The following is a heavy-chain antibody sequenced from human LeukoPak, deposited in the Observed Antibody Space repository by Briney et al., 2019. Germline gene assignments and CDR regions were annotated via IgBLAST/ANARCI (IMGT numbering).Heavy chain of an antibody. J-gene: IGHJ5*02. CDR3: AKDLRAYNRPHES. V-gene: IGHV3-23*01. Sequence: GGSLRLSCAASGFTFSSYAMNWVHQAPGKGLEWVSTISGSGSKTYYADSVKGRFTIARDNSKNTMDLQMNSLRAEDTAVYYCAKDLRAYNRPHESWGQGSRVTVSS. D-gene: IGHD1-1*01. CDR1: GFTFSSYA. CDR2: ISGSGSKT.